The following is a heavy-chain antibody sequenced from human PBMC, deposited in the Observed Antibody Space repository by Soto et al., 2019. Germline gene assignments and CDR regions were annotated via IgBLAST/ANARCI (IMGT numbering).Heavy chain of an antibody. V-gene: IGHV4-59*01. CDR2: IYYSGST. J-gene: IGHJ6*02. D-gene: IGHD6-13*01. CDR1: GGSISSYY. Sequence: SETLSLTCTVSGGSISSYYWSWIRQPPGKGLEWIGYIYYSGSTNYNPSLKSRVTISVDTSKNQFSLKLSSVTAADTAVYYCARDLIAAAESTGYYYYGMDVWGQGTTVTVSS. CDR3: ARDLIAAAESTGYYYYGMDV.